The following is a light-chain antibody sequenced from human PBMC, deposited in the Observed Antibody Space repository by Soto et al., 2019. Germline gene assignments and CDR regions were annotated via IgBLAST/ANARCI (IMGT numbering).Light chain of an antibody. CDR1: SSNIGAGYD. CDR2: GNS. Sequence: QSVLTQPPSVPGAPGQRVTISCTGSSSNIGAGYDVHWYQQLPGTGPKLLISGNSNRPSGVPDRFSGSRSGTSASLAITGLQAEDEADYYCQSHDSSLSAYVFGTGTKVTVL. V-gene: IGLV1-40*01. CDR3: QSHDSSLSAYV. J-gene: IGLJ1*01.